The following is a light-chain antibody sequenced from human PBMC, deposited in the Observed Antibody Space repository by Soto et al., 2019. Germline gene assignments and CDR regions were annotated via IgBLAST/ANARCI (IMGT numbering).Light chain of an antibody. CDR3: QQYRSYWT. CDR1: QDLTGW. V-gene: IGKV1-5*01. CDR2: DAS. J-gene: IGKJ1*01. Sequence: DIQVTPSPSTPSASVGDRNTITCRASQDLTGWLAWYQQKPGEAPKLLIYDASSLESGVPSRFSGSGSGTEFTLIISSLQPDDSATYYCQQYRSYWTFGQGTKVDIK.